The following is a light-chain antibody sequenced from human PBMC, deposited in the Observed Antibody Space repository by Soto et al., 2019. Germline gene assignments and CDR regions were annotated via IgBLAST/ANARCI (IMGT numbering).Light chain of an antibody. CDR2: DAS. Sequence: EIVLTQSPATLSLSPGERATLSCRASQSVSSYLAWYQQKPGQAPRLLIYDASNRATGIPARFSGGGSGTDFTLTLSSLEPEDSAVYYCQQRFNWPRFTFGQGTKLEIK. CDR3: QQRFNWPRFT. J-gene: IGKJ2*01. V-gene: IGKV3-11*01. CDR1: QSVSSY.